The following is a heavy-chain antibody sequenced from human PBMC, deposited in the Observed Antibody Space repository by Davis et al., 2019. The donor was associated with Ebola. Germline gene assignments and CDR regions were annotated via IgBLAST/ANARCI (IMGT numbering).Heavy chain of an antibody. CDR2: IYDRGTT. V-gene: IGHV4-59*12. CDR3: ARSQWLVHSYGY. Sequence: SETLSLTCTVSGGSISYYYWSWIRQPPGKGLEWIGYIYDRGTTNYNPSLKSRVTISVDTSKNQFSLKLSSVTAADTAVYYCARSQWLVHSYGYWGQGTLVTVSS. J-gene: IGHJ4*02. CDR1: GGSISYYY. D-gene: IGHD6-19*01.